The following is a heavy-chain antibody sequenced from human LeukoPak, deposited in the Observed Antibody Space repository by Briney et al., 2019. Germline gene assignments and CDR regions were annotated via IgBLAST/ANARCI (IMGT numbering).Heavy chain of an antibody. Sequence: SGPTLVNPTQTLTLTCAFSGFSLSTRGVSVGWIRQPPGKALEWLALIYWNDEKRYSPSLKSRLIITKDTSKNQVVLTMTNMDPVDTATYYCARSYYYDSSGYYLFDYWGQGTLVTVPS. V-gene: IGHV2-5*01. CDR1: GFSLSTRGVS. CDR3: ARSYYYDSSGYYLFDY. J-gene: IGHJ4*02. CDR2: IYWNDEK. D-gene: IGHD3-22*01.